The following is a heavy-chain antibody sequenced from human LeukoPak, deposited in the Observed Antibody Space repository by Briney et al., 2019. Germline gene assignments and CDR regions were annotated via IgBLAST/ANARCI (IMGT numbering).Heavy chain of an antibody. Sequence: SQTLSLTCTVPGGSISSGSYYWSWIRQPAGKGLESIGRIYTSGSTNYNPSLKSRVTISVDTSKNQCSLKLSSVTAADTAVYYCARAPAIVVVPAANYYYYGMDVWGQGTTVTVSS. D-gene: IGHD2-2*01. CDR2: IYTSGST. V-gene: IGHV4-61*02. CDR3: ARAPAIVVVPAANYYYYGMDV. J-gene: IGHJ6*02. CDR1: GGSISSGSYY.